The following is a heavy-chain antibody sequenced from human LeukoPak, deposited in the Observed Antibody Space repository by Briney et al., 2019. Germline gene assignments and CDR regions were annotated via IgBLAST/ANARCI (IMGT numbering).Heavy chain of an antibody. CDR3: AKEGSYNPFDY. J-gene: IGHJ4*02. D-gene: IGHD1-14*01. V-gene: IGHV3-30*18. Sequence: PGRSPRLSCAASGFIFSLYGMHWVRQAPGKGLEWVAAISYDGSNKYYADSVKGRFTISRDNSKNTLYLQMTSLRADDTAVYYCAKEGSYNPFDYWGQGTLVTVSS. CDR2: ISYDGSNK. CDR1: GFIFSLYG.